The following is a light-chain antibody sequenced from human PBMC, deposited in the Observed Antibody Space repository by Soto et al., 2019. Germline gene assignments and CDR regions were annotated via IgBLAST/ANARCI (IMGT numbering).Light chain of an antibody. CDR1: SSDVGSYNL. CDR2: EVS. J-gene: IGLJ3*02. V-gene: IGLV2-23*02. CDR3: CSYAGSSTSWV. Sequence: QSVLTQPASVSGSPGQSITISCTGTSSDVGSYNLVSWYQQHPGKAPKLMIYEVSKRPSGVSNHFSGSKSGNTASLTISGLQAEDEADYYCCSYAGSSTSWVFGGGTKLTVL.